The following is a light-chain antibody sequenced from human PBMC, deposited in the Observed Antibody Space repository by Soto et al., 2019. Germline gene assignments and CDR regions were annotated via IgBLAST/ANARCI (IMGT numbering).Light chain of an antibody. CDR2: DVS. CDR3: SSYTSSSTRV. J-gene: IGLJ1*01. Sequence: QSALTQPASVSGSPGQSITISCTGTSSDVGDYNYVSWYQQDPGKAPKLVIFDVSDRPSGVSNRFSGSKSGNTASLTISGLQAEEGADYYCSSYTSSSTRVFGTGTKPTVL. CDR1: SSDVGDYNY. V-gene: IGLV2-14*01.